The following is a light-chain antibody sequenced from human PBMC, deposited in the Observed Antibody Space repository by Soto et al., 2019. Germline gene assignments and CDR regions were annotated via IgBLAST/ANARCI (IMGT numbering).Light chain of an antibody. CDR3: EQYGSSPMYT. V-gene: IGKV3-20*01. Sequence: EMVLPQSPGTLSLSPGESATLSCRASQSFSSSYLAWYQQKPGQAPRLRIHGASTRATGIPDRYSGSGSGTDFTLTISRLEPEDFAVYYGEQYGSSPMYTFGQGTKLESK. CDR1: QSFSSSY. CDR2: GAS. J-gene: IGKJ2*01.